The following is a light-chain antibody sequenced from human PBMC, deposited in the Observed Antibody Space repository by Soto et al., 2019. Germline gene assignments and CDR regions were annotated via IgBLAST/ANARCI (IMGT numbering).Light chain of an antibody. Sequence: EIVLTQSPGTLSLSPGERATLSCRASRTVRSNYLVWYQQKFGQAPRLLIYGASNRATGIPDRFSGSGSGTDFTLTINRLEPEDIAVYYCQQYGSSPETFGQGTKVDI. J-gene: IGKJ1*01. CDR2: GAS. V-gene: IGKV3-20*01. CDR3: QQYGSSPET. CDR1: RTVRSNY.